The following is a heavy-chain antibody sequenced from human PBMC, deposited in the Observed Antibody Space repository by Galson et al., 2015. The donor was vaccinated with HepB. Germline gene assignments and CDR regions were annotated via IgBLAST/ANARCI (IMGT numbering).Heavy chain of an antibody. V-gene: IGHV3-30*04. CDR1: GFTFSTYS. Sequence: SLRLSCAASGFTFSTYSMHWVRQAPGKGLEWVSFISRDGSNKNYADSVRGRFTISRDNSKNTLYLQLNNLRVEDTAVYYCARGSSMGRSIIIRSSEYFHYGGQGTQVTVSS. CDR2: ISRDGSNK. J-gene: IGHJ1*01. CDR3: ARGSSMGRSIIIRSSEYFHY. D-gene: IGHD3-3*02.